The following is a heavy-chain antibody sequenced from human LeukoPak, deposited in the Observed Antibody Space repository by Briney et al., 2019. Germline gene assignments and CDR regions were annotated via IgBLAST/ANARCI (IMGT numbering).Heavy chain of an antibody. V-gene: IGHV4-34*01. Sequence: PSETLSLTCAVYGGSFSGYYWSWIRQPPGKGLEWIGEINHSGSTNYNPSLKSRVTISVDTSKNQFSLKLSSVTAADTAVYYCAREETGYKLYYFDYWGQGTLVTVSS. CDR1: GGSFSGYY. D-gene: IGHD5-24*01. CDR2: INHSGST. J-gene: IGHJ4*02. CDR3: AREETGYKLYYFDY.